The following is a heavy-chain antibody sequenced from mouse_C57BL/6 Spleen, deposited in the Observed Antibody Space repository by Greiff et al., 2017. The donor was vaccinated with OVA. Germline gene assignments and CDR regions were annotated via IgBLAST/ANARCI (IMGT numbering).Heavy chain of an antibody. CDR2: FHPYNDDA. V-gene: IGHV1-47*01. J-gene: IGHJ4*01. Sequence: QVQLKESGAELVKPGASVKMSCKASGYTFTTYPIEWMQQNPGKSLEWIGNFHPYNDDAKYNEKFKGKATLTVETSSRTFYLELSRLTSDDSADYYCARGFYYGSIDYAMDDWGQGTSVTVSS. CDR3: ARGFYYGSIDYAMDD. CDR1: GYTFTTYP. D-gene: IGHD1-1*01.